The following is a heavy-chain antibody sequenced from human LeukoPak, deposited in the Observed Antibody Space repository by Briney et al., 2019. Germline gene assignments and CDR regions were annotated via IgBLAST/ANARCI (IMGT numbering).Heavy chain of an antibody. CDR3: TRYNVGFES. CDR2: IRSKTNSYAT. Sequence: GGSLRLSCAASGFTFSGSAMHWVRQASGKGLEWVGRIRSKTNSYATAYAASVKGRFSLSRDDSKNTAYLQMNSLKTEDTAVYYCTRYNVGFESWGQGALVTVSS. J-gene: IGHJ4*02. V-gene: IGHV3-73*01. CDR1: GFTFSGSA. D-gene: IGHD1-1*01.